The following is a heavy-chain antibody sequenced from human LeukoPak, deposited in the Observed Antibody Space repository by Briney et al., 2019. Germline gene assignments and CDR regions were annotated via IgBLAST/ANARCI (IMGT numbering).Heavy chain of an antibody. CDR3: ARGQTVTRGYFDY. Sequence: KPSETLSLTCAVYGGSFSGYYWSWIRQPPGKGLEWIGEINHSGSTNYNPSLKSRVTISVDTSKNQFSLKLSSVTAADTAVYYCARGQTVTRGYFDYWGQGTLVTVSS. V-gene: IGHV4-34*01. CDR1: GGSFSGYY. D-gene: IGHD4-4*01. CDR2: INHSGST. J-gene: IGHJ4*02.